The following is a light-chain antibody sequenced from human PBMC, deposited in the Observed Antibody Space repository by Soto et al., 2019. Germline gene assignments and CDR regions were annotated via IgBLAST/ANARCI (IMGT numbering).Light chain of an antibody. J-gene: IGKJ4*01. Sequence: DIQMTQSPSSVSASVGDTVTVTCRASQGINTWLAWYQQKPGKAPNLLIFAASSLQSGVPSRFSGSGSGTDFTLTISSLQPEDSATYYCQHTNSFSLSFGGGTKVEIK. V-gene: IGKV1-12*01. CDR2: AAS. CDR3: QHTNSFSLS. CDR1: QGINTW.